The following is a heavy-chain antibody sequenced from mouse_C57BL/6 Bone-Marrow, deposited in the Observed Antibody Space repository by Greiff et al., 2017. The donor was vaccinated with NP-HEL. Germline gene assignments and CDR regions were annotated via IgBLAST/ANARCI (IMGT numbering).Heavy chain of an antibody. CDR1: GFNIKNTY. V-gene: IGHV14-3*01. J-gene: IGHJ2*01. CDR3: ARPFSTTVVATPYFDY. D-gene: IGHD1-1*01. CDR2: IDPANGNT. Sequence: VQLQQSVAELVRPGASVKLSCTASGFNIKNTYMHWVKQRPEQGLEWIGRIDPANGNTKYAPKFQGKATITADTSSNTAYLQLSSLTSEDTAIYYCARPFSTTVVATPYFDYWGQGTTLTVSS.